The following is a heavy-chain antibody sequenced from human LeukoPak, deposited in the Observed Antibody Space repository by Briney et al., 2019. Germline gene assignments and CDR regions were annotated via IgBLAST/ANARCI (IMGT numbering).Heavy chain of an antibody. D-gene: IGHD3-3*01. J-gene: IGHJ6*04. Sequence: PGGSLRLSCAASGFTFSSYSMNWVRQAPGKGLEWVSYISSSSSTIYYADSVKGRFTISRDNAKNSLYLQMNSLRAEDTAVYYCARDLTGGFLEWPDRVDVWGKGTTVTVSS. CDR3: ARDLTGGFLEWPDRVDV. CDR1: GFTFSSYS. V-gene: IGHV3-48*04. CDR2: ISSSSSTI.